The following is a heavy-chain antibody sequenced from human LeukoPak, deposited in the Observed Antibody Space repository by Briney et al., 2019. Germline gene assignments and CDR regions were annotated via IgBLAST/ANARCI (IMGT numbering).Heavy chain of an antibody. CDR1: GFTFSSYA. V-gene: IGHV3-30*04. D-gene: IGHD2-21*02. Sequence: GRSLRLSCAASGFTFSSYAMHWVRQAPGKGLEWVAVISYDGSNKYYADSVKGRFTISRDNAKKSLYLQMNSLRAEDTATYYCARGESSYCSGDCNFGYWGQGTLVTISS. CDR2: ISYDGSNK. J-gene: IGHJ4*02. CDR3: ARGESSYCSGDCNFGY.